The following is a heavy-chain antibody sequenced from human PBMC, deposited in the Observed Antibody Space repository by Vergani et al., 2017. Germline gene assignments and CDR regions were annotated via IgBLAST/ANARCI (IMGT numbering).Heavy chain of an antibody. CDR3: AKGRDVLRFLEWLSYDAFDI. CDR2: IYSGGST. V-gene: IGHV3-53*01. D-gene: IGHD3-3*01. CDR1: GFTVSSNY. Sequence: EVQLVESGGGLIQPGGSLRLSCAASGFTVSSNYMSWVRQAPGKGLEWVSVIYSGGSTYYADSVKGRFTISRDNSKNTLYLQMNSLRAEDTAVYYCAKGRDVLRFLEWLSYDAFDIWGQGTMVTVSS. J-gene: IGHJ3*02.